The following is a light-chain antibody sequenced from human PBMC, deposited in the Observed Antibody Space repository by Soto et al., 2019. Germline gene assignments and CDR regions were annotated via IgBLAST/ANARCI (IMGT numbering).Light chain of an antibody. J-gene: IGKJ1*01. CDR2: WAS. V-gene: IGKV4-1*01. CDR3: QQYYSTPWT. Sequence: DIVMTQSPDSLAVSLGERATINCKSSQSVLYSSNNKNYLAWYQQKLGQPPKLLIRWASTRESGVPDRFSCSGSGTDFTLSISSLQAEDVAVYYCQQYYSTPWTFGQGTKVDIK. CDR1: QSVLYSSNNKNY.